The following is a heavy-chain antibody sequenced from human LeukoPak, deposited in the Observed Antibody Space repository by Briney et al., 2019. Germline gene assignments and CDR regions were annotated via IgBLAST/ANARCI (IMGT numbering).Heavy chain of an antibody. V-gene: IGHV1-69*04. J-gene: IGHJ4*02. CDR3: ARSQYGSGSYSPFDY. CDR1: GGTFSSYA. D-gene: IGHD3-10*01. Sequence: ASVKVSCKASGGTFSSYAISWVRQAPGQGLEWMGRIIPILGIANYAQKFQGRVTITADKSTSTAYMELSSLRSDDTAVYYCARSQYGSGSYSPFDYWGQGTLVTASS. CDR2: IIPILGIA.